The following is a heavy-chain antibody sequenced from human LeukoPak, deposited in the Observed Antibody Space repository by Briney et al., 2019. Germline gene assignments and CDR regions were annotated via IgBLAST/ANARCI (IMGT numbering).Heavy chain of an antibody. J-gene: IGHJ4*02. CDR3: VKLLVEMRLLLPYFDY. D-gene: IGHD3-22*01. Sequence: GGSLRLSCSAPGFTFSSYAMHWVRQAPGKGLEFVSAISTNGGSTYYADSVKGRFTISRDNSKNMLYLHMSSLRPEDTAVYYCVKLLVEMRLLLPYFDYWGQGTLVTVSS. CDR1: GFTFSSYA. CDR2: ISTNGGST. V-gene: IGHV3-64D*06.